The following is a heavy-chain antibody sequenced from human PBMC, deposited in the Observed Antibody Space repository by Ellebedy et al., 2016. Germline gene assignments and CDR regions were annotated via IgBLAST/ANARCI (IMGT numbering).Heavy chain of an antibody. D-gene: IGHD4-17*01. J-gene: IGHJ4*02. CDR1: GYTFTSYD. Sequence: ASVKVSXXASGYTFTSYDINWVRQATGQGLEWMGWMNPNSGNTGYAQKFQGRVTMTRNTSISTAYMELSSLRSEDTAVYYCARGTLWDISYGDYFGYWGQGTLVTVSS. CDR2: MNPNSGNT. CDR3: ARGTLWDISYGDYFGY. V-gene: IGHV1-8*01.